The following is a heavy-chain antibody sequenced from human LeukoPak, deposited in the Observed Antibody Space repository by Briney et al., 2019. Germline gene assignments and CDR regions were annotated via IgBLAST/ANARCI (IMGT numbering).Heavy chain of an antibody. CDR2: FYYSGIT. CDR3: AKQPYGRDWFDP. V-gene: IGHV4-59*08. J-gene: IGHJ5*02. Sequence: SETLSLTCTVSGGPISGYYWSWIRQAPGKGLERIGNFYYSGITNYNPSLKSRVTILVDTAKNQFSLKLSSVTATDTAFYYCAKQPYGRDWFDPWGQGTLVTVSS. CDR1: GGPISGYY. D-gene: IGHD3-10*01.